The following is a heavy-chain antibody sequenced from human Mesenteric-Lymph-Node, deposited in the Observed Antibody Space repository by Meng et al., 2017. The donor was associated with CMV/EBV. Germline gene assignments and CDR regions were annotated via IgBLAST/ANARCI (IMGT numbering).Heavy chain of an antibody. V-gene: IGHV3-30-3*01. CDR1: GFTFDSYS. CDR2: ISYDGSNK. Sequence: GESLKISCAASGFTFDSYSMHWVRQAPGKGLEWVAVISYDGSNKYYADSVKGRFTISRDNSKNTLYLQMNSLRAEDTAVYYCAGGYGWFDPWGQGTLVTVSS. CDR3: AGGYGWFDP. J-gene: IGHJ5*02. D-gene: IGHD3-16*01.